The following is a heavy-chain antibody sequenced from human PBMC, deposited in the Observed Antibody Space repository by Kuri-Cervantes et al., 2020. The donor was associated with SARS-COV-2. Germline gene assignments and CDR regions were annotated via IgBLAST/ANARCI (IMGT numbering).Heavy chain of an antibody. J-gene: IGHJ1*01. CDR3: ASGYSGSYSYFQH. CDR2: ISYDGSNK. D-gene: IGHD1-26*01. V-gene: IGHV3-30*04. CDR1: GFTFSSYA. Sequence: LSLTCAASGFTFSSYAMHWVRQAPGKGLEWVAVISYDGSNKYYADSVKGRFTISRDNSKNTLYLQMNSLGAEDTAVYYCASGYSGSYSYFQHWGQGTLVTVSS.